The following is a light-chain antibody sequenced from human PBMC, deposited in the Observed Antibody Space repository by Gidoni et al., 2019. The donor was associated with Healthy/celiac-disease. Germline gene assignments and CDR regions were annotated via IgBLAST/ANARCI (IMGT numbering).Light chain of an antibody. V-gene: IGKV3-20*01. CDR2: GAS. CDR3: QQYGSSPPYT. J-gene: IGKJ2*01. CDR1: QTVSSSY. Sequence: EIVLPQSPGTLSLSPGEGATLSCRASQTVSSSYLALYQQKPSQAPRRLIYGASSRATGIPDRFSDSGSGTDFTLTISRLEPEDFAVYYCQQYGSSPPYTFGQGTKLEIK.